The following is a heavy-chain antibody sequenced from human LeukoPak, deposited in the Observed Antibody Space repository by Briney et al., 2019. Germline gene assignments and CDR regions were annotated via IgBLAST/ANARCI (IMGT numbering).Heavy chain of an antibody. J-gene: IGHJ4*02. CDR1: GFTFSSYG. CDR3: TTVTLRPVGL. Sequence: GGSLRLSCAASGFTFSSYGMHWVRRAPGKGLEWVGRIKSKSDGGTTDYAAPVKGRFTISRDDSKNTLFLQVNSLKIEDTAVYYCTTVTLRPVGLWGQGTLVTVSS. D-gene: IGHD3-10*01. V-gene: IGHV3-15*05. CDR2: IKSKSDGGTT.